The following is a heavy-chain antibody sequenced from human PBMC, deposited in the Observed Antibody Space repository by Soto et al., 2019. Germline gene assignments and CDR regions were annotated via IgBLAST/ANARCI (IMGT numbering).Heavy chain of an antibody. CDR1: GYTFTSYY. J-gene: IGHJ6*02. V-gene: IGHV1-46*01. CDR3: ARELRDSSGYYAGYYYYGMDV. Sequence: ASVKVSCKASGYTFTSYYMHWVRQAPGQGLEWMGIINPSGGSTSYAQKFQGRVTMTRDTSTSTVYMELSSLRSEDTAVYYCARELRDSSGYYAGYYYYGMDVWGQGTTVTVSS. CDR2: INPSGGST. D-gene: IGHD3-22*01.